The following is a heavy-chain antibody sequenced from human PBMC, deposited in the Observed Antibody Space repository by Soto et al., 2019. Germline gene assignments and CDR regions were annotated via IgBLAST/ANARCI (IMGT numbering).Heavy chain of an antibody. V-gene: IGHV4-59*01. J-gene: IGHJ3*02. CDR3: ARANQMAPKRNAFDI. D-gene: IGHD2-8*01. Sequence: SETLSLTCTVSGDSIIRYFWSWIRQPPGKGLEWIGYLHYSGSTNYNPSLKSRVTTSVDTSQNQFSLRLSSVTAADTAVYYCARANQMAPKRNAFDIWGQGTLVNVSS. CDR2: LHYSGST. CDR1: GDSIIRYF.